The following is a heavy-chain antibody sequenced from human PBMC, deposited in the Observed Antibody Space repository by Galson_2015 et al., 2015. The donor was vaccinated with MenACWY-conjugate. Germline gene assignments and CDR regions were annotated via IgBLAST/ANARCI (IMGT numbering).Heavy chain of an antibody. CDR2: IRYDGSNE. V-gene: IGHV3-30*02. Sequence: SLRLSCAASGFTFSDYGMHWVRQAPGKGLEWVAFIRYDGSNEDYVDSVKGRFSISRDNSKNTLYLQTNSLRAEDTAVYYCARPPRIDGFFDYWGQGTLVTVSS. J-gene: IGHJ4*02. CDR3: ARPPRIDGFFDY. CDR1: GFTFSDYG. D-gene: IGHD1-14*01.